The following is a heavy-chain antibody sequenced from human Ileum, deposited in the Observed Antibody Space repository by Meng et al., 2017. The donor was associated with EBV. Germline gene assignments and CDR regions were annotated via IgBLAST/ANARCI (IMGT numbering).Heavy chain of an antibody. J-gene: IGHJ4*02. D-gene: IGHD3-10*01. CDR1: GDSVSGSDW. V-gene: IGHV4-4*02. Sequence: VHLAGSGPGLGEPWGTLSLTCAVSGDSVSGSDWWSWVRQPPGKGLEWIGEVYHDGATNYHPSLKSRVTISLDKSKNEVNLHLNSLTAADTAVYFCARSSPIVRGLDYWGQGTLVTVSS. CDR3: ARSSPIVRGLDY. CDR2: VYHDGAT.